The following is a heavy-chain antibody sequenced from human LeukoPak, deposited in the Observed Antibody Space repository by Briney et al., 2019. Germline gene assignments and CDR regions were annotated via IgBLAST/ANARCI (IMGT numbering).Heavy chain of an antibody. CDR1: GDSMRSYY. CDR3: ARVDCSGGSCYSFDY. Sequence: KTSETLSLTCTVSGDSMRSYYWSFIRQPAGKGLEWIGRVYASGTTNYNPSLKSRVTISVDTSKNQFSLKLSSVTAADTAVYYCARVDCSGGSCYSFDYWGQGTLVTVSS. V-gene: IGHV4-4*07. CDR2: VYASGTT. D-gene: IGHD2-15*01. J-gene: IGHJ4*02.